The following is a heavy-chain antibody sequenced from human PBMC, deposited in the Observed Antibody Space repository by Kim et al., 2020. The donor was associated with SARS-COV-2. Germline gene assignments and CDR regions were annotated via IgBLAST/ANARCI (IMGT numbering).Heavy chain of an antibody. CDR3: ARPNGGNSSPNWFDP. J-gene: IGHJ5*02. D-gene: IGHD5-18*01. V-gene: IGHV4-39*01. Sequence: PSLKSRVTISVDTSKNQFSLKLSSVTAADTAVYYCARPNGGNSSPNWFDPWGQGTLVTVSS.